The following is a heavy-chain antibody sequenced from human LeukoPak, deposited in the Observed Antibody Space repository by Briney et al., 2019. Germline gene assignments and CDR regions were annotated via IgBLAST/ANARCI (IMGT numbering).Heavy chain of an antibody. Sequence: GGSLRLSCAASGFTFDDYAMHWVRQAPGKGLDWVSLISGDGSNTYYADSVKGRFTISRDNSKNSLYLQMNSLRTEDTALYYCAKDLHYYDSSGLLDYWGQGTLVTVSS. CDR3: AKDLHYYDSSGLLDY. CDR2: ISGDGSNT. CDR1: GFTFDDYA. D-gene: IGHD3-22*01. J-gene: IGHJ4*02. V-gene: IGHV3-43*02.